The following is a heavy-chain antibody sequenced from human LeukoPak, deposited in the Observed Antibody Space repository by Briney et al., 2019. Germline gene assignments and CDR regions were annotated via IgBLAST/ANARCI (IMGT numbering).Heavy chain of an antibody. CDR1: GFTFSTYS. Sequence: GGSLRLSCAASGFTFSTYSMNWVRQAPGEGLEWVSSVSSSGDAAYYADAVKGRFTISRDNARNSVSLQMNSLRAEDTAVYYCARLLNYYASSGSDYWGQGTLVTVSS. J-gene: IGHJ4*02. D-gene: IGHD3-22*01. CDR3: ARLLNYYASSGSDY. V-gene: IGHV3-21*01. CDR2: VSSSGDAA.